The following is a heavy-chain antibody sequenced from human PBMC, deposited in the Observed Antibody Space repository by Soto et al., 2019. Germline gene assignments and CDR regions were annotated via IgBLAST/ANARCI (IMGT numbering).Heavy chain of an antibody. Sequence: PGGSLRLSCSASGFTFSMFSMHWVRQAPGKGLEYVSGISSNGDSTYYADSVKGRFTISRDNSKNTLYLQMSSLRAVDTAVYYCVHPRSTVQIPPTWGQLNLVPVCS. CDR2: ISSNGDST. CDR1: GFTFSMFS. CDR3: VHPRSTVQIPPT. J-gene: IGHJ5*02. D-gene: IGHD4-17*01. V-gene: IGHV3-64D*06.